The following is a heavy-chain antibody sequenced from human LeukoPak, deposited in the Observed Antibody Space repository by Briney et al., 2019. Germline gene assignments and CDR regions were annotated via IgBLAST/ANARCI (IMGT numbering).Heavy chain of an antibody. D-gene: IGHD2-2*01. CDR2: ISSSSSYI. Sequence: GGSLRLSCEGSGFTFSSYTMIWVRQAPGKGLEWVSSISSSSSYIYYADSVKGRFTISRDNAKNSLYLQMNSLRAEDTAVYYCARARIVVVPAVDYWGQGTLVTVSS. V-gene: IGHV3-21*01. CDR1: GFTFSSYT. CDR3: ARARIVVVPAVDY. J-gene: IGHJ4*02.